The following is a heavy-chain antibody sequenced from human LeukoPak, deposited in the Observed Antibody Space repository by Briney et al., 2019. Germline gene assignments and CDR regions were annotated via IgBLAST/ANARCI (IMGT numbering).Heavy chain of an antibody. D-gene: IGHD5-18*01. J-gene: IGHJ3*01. V-gene: IGHV6-1*01. Sequence: SQTLSLTCAISGDSVSSNSSWNWIRQSPSRGLEWLGRTYYRSKWYNDYVVSVKSRISINPDTSKNQFSLQLNSVTPEDTAVYYCARGGQGDGYSADEAFDLWGQGTMVTVS. CDR2: TYYRSKWYN. CDR1: GDSVSSNSS. CDR3: ARGGQGDGYSADEAFDL.